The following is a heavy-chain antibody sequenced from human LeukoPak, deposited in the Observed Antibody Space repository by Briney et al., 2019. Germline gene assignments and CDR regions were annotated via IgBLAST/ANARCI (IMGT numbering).Heavy chain of an antibody. CDR1: GFTFSSYS. J-gene: IGHJ4*02. CDR3: AGEVDDFWSGYYPLDY. Sequence: PGGSLRLSWAASGFTFSSYSMNWVRQAPGKGLEWVSSISSSSSYIYYADSVKGRFTISRDNAKNSLYLQMNSLRAEDTAVYYCAGEVDDFWSGYYPLDYWGQGTLVTVSS. V-gene: IGHV3-21*01. CDR2: ISSSSSYI. D-gene: IGHD3-3*01.